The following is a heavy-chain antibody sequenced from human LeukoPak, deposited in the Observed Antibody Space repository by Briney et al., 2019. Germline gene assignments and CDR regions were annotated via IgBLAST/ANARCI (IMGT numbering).Heavy chain of an antibody. D-gene: IGHD6-13*01. CDR2: ISSNGGST. V-gene: IGHV3-64*01. J-gene: IGHJ6*02. CDR1: GFTFSSYA. Sequence: GGSLRLSCAASGFTFSSYAMHWVRQAPGKGLEYVSAISSNGGSTYYANSVKGRFTISRDNSKNTLYLQMGSLRAEDMAVYYCARGGRDSWSPLGYYYYGMDVWGQGTTVTVSS. CDR3: ARGGRDSWSPLGYYYYGMDV.